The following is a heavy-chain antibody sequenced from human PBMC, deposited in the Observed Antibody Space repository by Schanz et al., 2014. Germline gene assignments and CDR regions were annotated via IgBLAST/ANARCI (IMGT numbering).Heavy chain of an antibody. J-gene: IGHJ6*02. CDR2: FSLDTDRI. V-gene: IGHV3-9*01. CDR3: TKDILPGGADV. D-gene: IGHD3-3*02. Sequence: EGQLVESGGVLVQPGRSLRLSCAGSGLNFRQYAIHWVRHAPGKGLEWVAGFSLDTDRIDYGDSVKGRFTVSWDNSKTSLYLQMNSLRPDDTALYYCTKDILPGGADVWGQGTTVTVPS. CDR1: GLNFRQYA.